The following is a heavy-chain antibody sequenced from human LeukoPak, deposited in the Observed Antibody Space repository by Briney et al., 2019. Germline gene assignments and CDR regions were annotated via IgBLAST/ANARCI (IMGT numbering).Heavy chain of an antibody. CDR2: INHSGST. J-gene: IGHJ2*01. CDR1: GGSFSGYY. Sequence: SETLSLTCAVYGGSFSGYYWSWIRQPPGKGLEWIGEINHSGSTNYNPSLKSRVTISVDTSKNQFSLKLSSVTAADTAEYYCARGLGDGYTNWYFDLWGRGTLVTVSS. V-gene: IGHV4-34*01. D-gene: IGHD5-24*01. CDR3: ARGLGDGYTNWYFDL.